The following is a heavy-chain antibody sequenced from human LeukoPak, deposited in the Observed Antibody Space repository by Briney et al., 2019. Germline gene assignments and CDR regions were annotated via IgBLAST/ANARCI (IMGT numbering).Heavy chain of an antibody. CDR2: IYTSGST. D-gene: IGHD4-17*01. CDR1: GGSFSSYY. V-gene: IGHV4-4*07. Sequence: SETLSLTCLAPGGSFSSYYWSWFRQPAGKGLDWIGRIYTSGSTNYNPSLKSRVTMSVDTSKNQFSLKLSSVTAADTAVYYCARKGVTTGAFDIWGQGTMVTVSS. J-gene: IGHJ3*02. CDR3: ARKGVTTGAFDI.